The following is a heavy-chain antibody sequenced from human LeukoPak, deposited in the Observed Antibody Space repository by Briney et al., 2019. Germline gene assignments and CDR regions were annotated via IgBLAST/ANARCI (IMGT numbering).Heavy chain of an antibody. V-gene: IGHV3-30*02. CDR1: GFTFSSYG. D-gene: IGHD6-13*01. Sequence: GGSLRLSCAASGFTFSSYGMHWVRQAPGKGLEWVSFIRYDGSNEYYADSVRGRFTISRDNSKNTLYLQMNSLRAEDTAVYYCAKARSWYDAFDIWGQGTMVTVSS. J-gene: IGHJ3*02. CDR3: AKARSWYDAFDI. CDR2: IRYDGSNE.